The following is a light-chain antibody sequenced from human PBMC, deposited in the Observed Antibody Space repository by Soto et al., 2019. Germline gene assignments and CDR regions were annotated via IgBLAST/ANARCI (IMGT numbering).Light chain of an antibody. CDR3: GSYVGSKSFV. CDR1: SSDIGDYNY. V-gene: IGLV2-8*01. CDR2: EVS. Sequence: QSVLTRPPSASGSLGQSVTISCTGTSSDIGDYNYVSWYQQHAGKAPKLMIYEVSQRPSGVPDRFSGSKSGNTASLTVSGLQAEDEADYYCGSYVGSKSFVFGGGTKLTVL. J-gene: IGLJ3*02.